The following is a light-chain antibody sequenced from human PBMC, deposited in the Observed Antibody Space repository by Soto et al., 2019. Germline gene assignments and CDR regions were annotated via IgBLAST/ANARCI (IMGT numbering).Light chain of an antibody. V-gene: IGKV3D-15*01. J-gene: IGKJ4*01. Sequence: IVLTQSPATLSVSPAERVTLSCRASANVGTNLAWYQQRPGQPPRLLIYGSSTRATGISATFSGSGSRTEFTLTISSLQSEDSAVYYCQQYNNWGLSFGGGTRVEIK. CDR2: GSS. CDR3: QQYNNWGLS. CDR1: ANVGTN.